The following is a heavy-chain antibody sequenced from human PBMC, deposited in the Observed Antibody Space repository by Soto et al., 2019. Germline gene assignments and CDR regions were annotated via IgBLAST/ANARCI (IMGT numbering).Heavy chain of an antibody. V-gene: IGHV3-33*01. CDR2: IWNDGSNR. D-gene: IGHD3-10*01. CDR1: EFTFSNSG. CDR3: ARDDEYSGNGMDV. J-gene: IGHJ6*02. Sequence: QVQLVESGGGVVKPGRSLRLSCAASEFTFSNSGMHWVRQAPGKGLEWVAVIWNDGSNRYHADSVKDRFTISRDNSKNTLYLQMNSLRAEDTAVYYCARDDEYSGNGMDVWGQGTTVTVS.